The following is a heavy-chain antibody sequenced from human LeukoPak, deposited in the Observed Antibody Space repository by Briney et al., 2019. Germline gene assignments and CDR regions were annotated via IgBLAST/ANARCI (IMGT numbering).Heavy chain of an antibody. CDR1: GFTFSSYA. CDR2: ISYDGSNK. D-gene: IGHD5-12*01. J-gene: IGHJ3*02. Sequence: QPGGSLRLSCAASGFTFSSYAMHWVRQAPGKGLEWVAVISYDGSNKYYADSVKGRFTISRDNAKNTLFVQMSSLRDEDTAVYYCARDPYNGYDAFDIWGQGTMVIVSS. CDR3: ARDPYNGYDAFDI. V-gene: IGHV3-30*04.